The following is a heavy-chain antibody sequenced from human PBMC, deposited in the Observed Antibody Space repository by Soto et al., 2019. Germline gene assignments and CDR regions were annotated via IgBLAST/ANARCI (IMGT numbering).Heavy chain of an antibody. CDR2: ISGSGGST. CDR3: AKVGDSYGYFDY. Sequence: GGSLRLSCAASGFTFSSYAMSWVHQAPGKGLEWVSAISGSGGSTYYADSVKGRFTISRDNSKNTLYLQMNSLRAEDTAVYYCAKVGDSYGYFDYWGQGTLVTVSS. J-gene: IGHJ4*02. D-gene: IGHD5-18*01. V-gene: IGHV3-23*01. CDR1: GFTFSSYA.